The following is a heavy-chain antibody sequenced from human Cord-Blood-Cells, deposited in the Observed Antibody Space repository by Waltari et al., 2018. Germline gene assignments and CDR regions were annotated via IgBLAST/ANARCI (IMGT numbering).Heavy chain of an antibody. CDR1: GYTFPGYY. CDR2: INPNSGGT. V-gene: IGHV1-2*02. CDR3: AVSNWGEDGYFDL. J-gene: IGHJ2*01. D-gene: IGHD7-27*01. Sequence: QGQLVHAGAEVKKPGASVKVSCKASGYTFPGYYMHWVRQAPGQGLEWMGWINPNSGGTNYAQKFQGRVTMTRDTSISTAYMELSRRRSDDTAVYYRAVSNWGEDGYFDLWGRGTLVTVSS.